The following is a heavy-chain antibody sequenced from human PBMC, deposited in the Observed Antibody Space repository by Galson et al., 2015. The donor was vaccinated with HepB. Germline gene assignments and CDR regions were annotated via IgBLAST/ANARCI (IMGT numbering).Heavy chain of an antibody. Sequence: SLRLSCAASGFTFSSYWMSWVRQAPGKGLEWVANIKQDGSEKYYVDSVKGRFTISRDNAENSLFLQMNSLRAEDTAVYYCARGALYDILTGYSEYYFDYWGQGTLVTVSS. CDR2: IKQDGSEK. CDR3: ARGALYDILTGYSEYYFDY. CDR1: GFTFSSYW. D-gene: IGHD3-9*01. V-gene: IGHV3-7*01. J-gene: IGHJ4*02.